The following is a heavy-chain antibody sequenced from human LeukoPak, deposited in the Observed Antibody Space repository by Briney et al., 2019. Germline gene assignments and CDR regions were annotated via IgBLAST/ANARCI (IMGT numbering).Heavy chain of an antibody. CDR3: ARDGSLWSGYLFDY. V-gene: IGHV4-4*07. Sequence: SETLSLTCTVSGGSISSYYWSWIRQPAGKGLEWIGRIYTSGSTNYNPSLKSRVTMSVDTSKNQFSLKLSSVTAADTAVYYCARDGSLWSGYLFDYWGQGTLVTVSS. J-gene: IGHJ4*02. D-gene: IGHD3-3*01. CDR1: GGSISSYY. CDR2: IYTSGST.